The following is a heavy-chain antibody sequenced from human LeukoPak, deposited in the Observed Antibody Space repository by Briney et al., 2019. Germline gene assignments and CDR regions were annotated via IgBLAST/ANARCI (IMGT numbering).Heavy chain of an antibody. D-gene: IGHD6-13*01. CDR1: GFTFSSYA. Sequence: GGSLRLSCAASGFTFSSYAMSWVRQAPGKGLEWVSVIYSGGSTYYADSVKGRFAISRDNSKNTLYLQMNSLRAEDTAVYYCARDLTGYSSSWSGSYWGQGTLVTVSS. J-gene: IGHJ4*02. CDR2: IYSGGST. V-gene: IGHV3-53*01. CDR3: ARDLTGYSSSWSGSY.